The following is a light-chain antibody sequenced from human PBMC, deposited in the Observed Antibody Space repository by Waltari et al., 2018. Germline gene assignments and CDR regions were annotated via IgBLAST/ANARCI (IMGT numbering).Light chain of an antibody. V-gene: IGKV1-39*01. J-gene: IGKJ2*01. Sequence: DIQMTQSPSSLSASVGDRVTITCRASQSIASYLTWYQHKPGKAPKDLIYAATSLQSGVPSRFCGSGAVTGFTLAISSLQPEDFATYYCQQSYGTPDTFGQGTKVEI. CDR1: QSIASY. CDR2: AAT. CDR3: QQSYGTPDT.